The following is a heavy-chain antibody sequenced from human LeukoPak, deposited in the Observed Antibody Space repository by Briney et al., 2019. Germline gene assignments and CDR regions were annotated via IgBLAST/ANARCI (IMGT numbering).Heavy chain of an antibody. CDR2: INHSGST. D-gene: IGHD6-13*01. Sequence: SETLSLTCAVYGGSFSGYYWSWIRQPPGKGLEWIGEINHSGSTNYNPSLKSRVTISVDTSKNQFSLKVTSVTAADTAVYFCARTNLIYSSSWYTFDYWGQGTLVTVSS. J-gene: IGHJ4*02. CDR1: GGSFSGYY. CDR3: ARTNLIYSSSWYTFDY. V-gene: IGHV4-34*01.